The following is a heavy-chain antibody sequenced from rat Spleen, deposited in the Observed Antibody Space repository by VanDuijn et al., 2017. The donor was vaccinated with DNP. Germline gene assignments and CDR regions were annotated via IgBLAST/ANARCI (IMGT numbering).Heavy chain of an antibody. Sequence: EVKLVESGGGLVQPGRSLKLSCAASGFNFNDYWKGWVRQAPGKGLEWIGKINKDSSTINYTPSLKERFTISRDNAQNSLYLQMNTLGSEDTALYYCARGPNYGGYSDFFDYWGQGVVVTVSS. CDR1: GFNFNDYW. CDR3: ARGPNYGGYSDFFDY. CDR2: INKDSSTI. J-gene: IGHJ2*01. D-gene: IGHD1-11*01. V-gene: IGHV4-2*01.